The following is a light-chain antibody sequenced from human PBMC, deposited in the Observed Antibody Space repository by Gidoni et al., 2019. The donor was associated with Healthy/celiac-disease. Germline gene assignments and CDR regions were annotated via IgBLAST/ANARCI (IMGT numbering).Light chain of an antibody. CDR3: QAWDSSTAWV. CDR2: QDS. V-gene: IGLV3-1*01. J-gene: IGLJ3*02. Sequence: SYELTTPPSVSVPPGQTASITCSGDKLGDKYACWYQQKPGQSPVLVIYQDSKRPSGIPERFSGSNSGNTATLTISGTQAMDEADYYCQAWDSSTAWVFGGGTKLTVL. CDR1: KLGDKY.